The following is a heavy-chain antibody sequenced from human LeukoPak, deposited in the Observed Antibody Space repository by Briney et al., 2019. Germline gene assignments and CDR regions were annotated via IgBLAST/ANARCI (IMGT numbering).Heavy chain of an antibody. J-gene: IGHJ4*02. Sequence: SGGSLRLSCAASGCTFSSYGMSWVRQVPGKGLEWVSAISAGGDLTNYADSVKGRFTISRDSSKNMLYVQMNSLRAEDTAVDYCATGLISSATYFSYFDYWGQGTLVTVSS. CDR3: ATGLISSATYFSYFDY. D-gene: IGHD3-3*01. CDR2: ISAGGDLT. V-gene: IGHV3-23*01. CDR1: GCTFSSYG.